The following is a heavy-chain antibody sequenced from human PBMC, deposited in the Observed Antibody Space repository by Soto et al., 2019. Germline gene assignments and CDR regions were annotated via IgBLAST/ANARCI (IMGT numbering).Heavy chain of an antibody. CDR3: ANSNHYYDSSGDGRYAFDI. J-gene: IGHJ3*02. D-gene: IGHD3-22*01. CDR1: GFTFSSYG. CDR2: ISYDGSKK. V-gene: IGHV3-30*18. Sequence: QVQLVESGGGVVQPGRSLRLSCAASGFTFSSYGMHWVRQAPGKGLEWVSVISYDGSKKYYADSVKGRFTISRDNSKNTLYLQMNSLRAEDTAVYYCANSNHYYDSSGDGRYAFDIWGQGTMVTVSS.